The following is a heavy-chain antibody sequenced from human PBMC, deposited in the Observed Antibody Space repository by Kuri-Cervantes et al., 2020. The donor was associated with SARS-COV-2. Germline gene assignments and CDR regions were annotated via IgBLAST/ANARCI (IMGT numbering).Heavy chain of an antibody. D-gene: IGHD3-3*01. CDR1: GGSISSSSYY. Sequence: SETLSLTCTVSGGSISSSSYYWDWIRQPPGKGLEWIGSIYYSGSTYYNPSLKSRVTISVDTSKNQFSLKLSSVTAADTAVYYCATYDFWSGYSGYFQHWGQGTLVTVSS. CDR2: IYYSGST. J-gene: IGHJ1*01. CDR3: ATYDFWSGYSGYFQH. V-gene: IGHV4-39*07.